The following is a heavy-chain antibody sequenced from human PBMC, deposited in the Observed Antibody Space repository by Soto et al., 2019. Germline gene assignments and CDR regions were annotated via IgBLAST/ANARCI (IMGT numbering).Heavy chain of an antibody. Sequence: GGSLRCSCAASGFTFSSYWMSWVRQAPGKGLEWVANIKQDGSEKYYVDSVKGRFTISRDNAKNSLYLQMNRLRAEDTAVYYCASLTYYYDSSRLYFDYWGQGTLVTVSS. V-gene: IGHV3-7*03. CDR1: GFTFSSYW. CDR3: ASLTYYYDSSRLYFDY. CDR2: IKQDGSEK. J-gene: IGHJ4*02. D-gene: IGHD3-22*01.